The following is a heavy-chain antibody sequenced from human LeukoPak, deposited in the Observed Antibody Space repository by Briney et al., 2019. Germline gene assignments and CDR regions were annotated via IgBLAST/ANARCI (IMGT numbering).Heavy chain of an antibody. Sequence: GASVKVSCKASGGTFSTYAISWVRQAPGQGLEWMGRIIPIFGTANYAQKFQGRVTITTDESTSTDYTELSNLRSEDTAVYYCARDAGDHALGVDYWGQGTLVTVSS. D-gene: IGHD3-10*01. CDR2: IIPIFGTA. J-gene: IGHJ4*02. V-gene: IGHV1-69*05. CDR3: ARDAGDHALGVDY. CDR1: GGTFSTYA.